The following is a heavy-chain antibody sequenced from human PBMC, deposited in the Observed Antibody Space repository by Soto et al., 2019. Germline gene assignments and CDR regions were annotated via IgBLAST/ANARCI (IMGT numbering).Heavy chain of an antibody. CDR2: IYKSGST. V-gene: IGHV4-4*07. J-gene: IGHJ5*02. CDR1: GGSITSDY. Sequence: SETLSLTCTVSGGSITSDYWSCSLHPAPRGLEWIGDIYKSGSTNYNPSLKSRVTMSVDTSKNQFSLKLTSATAADTAVYYCARDLRGGFDPWGQGTLVTVSS. CDR3: ARDLRGGFDP.